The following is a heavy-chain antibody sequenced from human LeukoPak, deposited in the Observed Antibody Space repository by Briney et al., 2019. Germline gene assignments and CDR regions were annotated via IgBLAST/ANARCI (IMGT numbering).Heavy chain of an antibody. V-gene: IGHV4-59*01. Sequence: SETLSLTCTVSGGSINSYYWSWIRQPPGKGLEWIGYIYYSGSTNYNPSLKSRVTISVDTSKNQFSLKLSSATAADTAVYYCARGSGYSYYYYYYGMDVWGQGTTVTVSS. CDR2: IYYSGST. D-gene: IGHD5-18*01. CDR1: GGSINSYY. J-gene: IGHJ6*02. CDR3: ARGSGYSYYYYYYGMDV.